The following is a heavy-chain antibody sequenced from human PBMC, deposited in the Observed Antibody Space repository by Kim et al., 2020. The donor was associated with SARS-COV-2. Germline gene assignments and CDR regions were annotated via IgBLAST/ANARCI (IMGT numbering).Heavy chain of an antibody. D-gene: IGHD5-12*01. Sequence: GGSLRLSCAASGFTFSSFGMHWVRQAPGKGLEWVAVISYDGNNKYYADSVEGRFTISRDNSKNTLYLQVNSLRAEDTAVYYCAKDRNSGHDIRYYYGMDVWGQGTTVTVSS. V-gene: IGHV3-30*18. CDR3: AKDRNSGHDIRYYYGMDV. CDR1: GFTFSSFG. J-gene: IGHJ6*02. CDR2: ISYDGNNK.